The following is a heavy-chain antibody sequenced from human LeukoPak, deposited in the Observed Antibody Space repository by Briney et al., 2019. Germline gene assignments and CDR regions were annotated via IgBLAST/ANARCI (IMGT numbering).Heavy chain of an antibody. Sequence: ASVKVSCKASGYTFTGYYMHWVRQAPGQGLEWMGWISPNSGGTNYEQMFQGRVTMTRDTSISTAYMELSSLRSDDTAVYYCARGVYSGWYTHDWLDSWGQGTLVIVSS. CDR1: GYTFTGYY. D-gene: IGHD6-19*01. CDR2: ISPNSGGT. J-gene: IGHJ5*01. V-gene: IGHV1-2*02. CDR3: ARGVYSGWYTHDWLDS.